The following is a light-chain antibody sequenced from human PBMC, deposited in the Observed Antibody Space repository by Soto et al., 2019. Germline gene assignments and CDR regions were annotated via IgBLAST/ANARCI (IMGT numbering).Light chain of an antibody. Sequence: QSALIQPPSVSGSPGQSVTISCTGTSSDVGSYDYVSWYQQHPGTVPKPMIYNVNTRPSGVPDRFSGSKSGNTASMTISALQAEDEAEYYCCSYSPSTTVVFGGGTKVTVL. CDR3: CSYSPSTTVV. V-gene: IGLV2-11*01. CDR1: SSDVGSYDY. CDR2: NVN. J-gene: IGLJ3*02.